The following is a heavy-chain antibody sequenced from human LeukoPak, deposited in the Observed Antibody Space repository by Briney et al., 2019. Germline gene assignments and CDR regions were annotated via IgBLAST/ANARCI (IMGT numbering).Heavy chain of an antibody. CDR1: GLTLSGYW. J-gene: IGHJ4*02. Sequence: GGSLRLSCAASGLTLSGYWMHWVRQAPGKGLVWASRINGDASSTSCADSVKGRFTISRDNAKSTLYLQMNSLRVEDTAVYYCARARGNTYGYFEYWGQGTLVTVSS. V-gene: IGHV3-74*01. CDR2: INGDASST. CDR3: ARARGNTYGYFEY. D-gene: IGHD5-18*01.